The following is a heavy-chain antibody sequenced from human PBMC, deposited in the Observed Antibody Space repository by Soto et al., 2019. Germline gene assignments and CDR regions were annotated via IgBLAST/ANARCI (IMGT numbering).Heavy chain of an antibody. CDR1: GGSFSSYA. CDR2: LIVILGTT. CDR3: ASGYYDSSGYSIDS. D-gene: IGHD3-22*01. J-gene: IGHJ4*02. V-gene: IGHV1-69*01. Sequence: QVQLVQSGAEVRKPGSSVKVSCQSFGGSFSSYAFSWVRQAPGQGLEWMGGLIVILGTTNYAQKFKGRVSFTADESTSTAYMEVSSVESEDTAIYYCASGYYDSSGYSIDSWGQGTQVTVSS.